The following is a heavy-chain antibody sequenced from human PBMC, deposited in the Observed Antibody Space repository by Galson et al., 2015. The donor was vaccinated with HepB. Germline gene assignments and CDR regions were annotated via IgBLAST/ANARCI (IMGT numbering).Heavy chain of an antibody. CDR3: ARSEVTVRVTGDRKTIPFPDAFDI. Sequence: SLRLSCAASGFTFSSYAMHWVRQAPGKGLEWVAVISCDGSNKYYADSVKGRFTISRDNSKNTLYLQMNSLRAEDTAVYYCARSEVTVRVTGDRKTIPFPDAFDIWGQGTMVTVSS. CDR2: ISCDGSNK. D-gene: IGHD7-27*01. V-gene: IGHV3-30*04. J-gene: IGHJ3*02. CDR1: GFTFSSYA.